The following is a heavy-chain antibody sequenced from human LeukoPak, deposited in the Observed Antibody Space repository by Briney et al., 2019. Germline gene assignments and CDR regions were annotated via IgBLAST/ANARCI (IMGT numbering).Heavy chain of an antibody. Sequence: GGSLRLSCAASGFTFSSYSMNWARQAPGKGLEWVSSISSSSSYIYYADSVKGRFTISRDNAKNSLYLQMNSLRVDDTALYYCAGSQHGTRDFQNWGQGTLVTVSS. CDR1: GFTFSSYS. CDR3: AGSQHGTRDFQN. J-gene: IGHJ1*01. CDR2: ISSSSSYI. D-gene: IGHD6-13*01. V-gene: IGHV3-21*01.